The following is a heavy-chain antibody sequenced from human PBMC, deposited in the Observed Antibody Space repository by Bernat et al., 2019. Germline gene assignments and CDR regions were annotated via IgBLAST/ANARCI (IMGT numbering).Heavy chain of an antibody. CDR2: INWNGGST. D-gene: IGHD3-10*01. Sequence: EVQLVESGGGVVRPGGSLRLSCAASGFTFDDYGMSWVRQAPGKGLEWVSGINWNGGSTGYADSVKGRFTISRDNAKNSLYLQMNSLRAEDTALYYCARDAAYGSGSYYNDNFDYWGQGTLGTVSS. V-gene: IGHV3-20*04. CDR1: GFTFDDYG. CDR3: ARDAAYGSGSYYNDNFDY. J-gene: IGHJ4*02.